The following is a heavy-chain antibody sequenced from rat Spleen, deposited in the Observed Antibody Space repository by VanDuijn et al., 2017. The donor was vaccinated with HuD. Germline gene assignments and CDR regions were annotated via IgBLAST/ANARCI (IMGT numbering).Heavy chain of an antibody. CDR1: GYSITSNY. J-gene: IGHJ2*01. Sequence: EVQLQESGPGLVKPSQSLSLTCSVTGYSITSNYWGWIRKFPGNKMEWIGHISYSGSSSYSPSLKGQISITRDTSKNQFFLQLNSVTTEDTAIYFCVRYTAAISFDYWGQGVMVTVSS. CDR3: VRYTAAISFDY. V-gene: IGHV3-1*01. CDR2: ISYSGSS. D-gene: IGHD1-11*01.